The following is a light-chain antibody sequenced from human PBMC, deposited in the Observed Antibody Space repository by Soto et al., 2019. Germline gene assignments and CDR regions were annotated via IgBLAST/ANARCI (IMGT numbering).Light chain of an antibody. V-gene: IGLV7-43*01. CDR2: STS. J-gene: IGLJ1*01. Sequence: TVVTQEPSLTVSPGGTVTLTCASSTGAVTSDYYPNWFQQKPGQAPRALIYSTSQKHSWTPARFSGSLLGGKAALTLSGAQPEDEAEYYCLLFFSGAPVFGLGTKVTVL. CDR1: TGAVTSDYY. CDR3: LLFFSGAPV.